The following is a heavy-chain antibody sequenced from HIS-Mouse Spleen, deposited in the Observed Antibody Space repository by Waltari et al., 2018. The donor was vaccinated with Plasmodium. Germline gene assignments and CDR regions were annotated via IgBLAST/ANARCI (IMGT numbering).Heavy chain of an antibody. CDR1: GYSIRSGYY. J-gene: IGHJ5*02. CDR3: ARGIAARLNWFDP. D-gene: IGHD6-6*01. Sequence: QVQLQESGPGLVKPSETLSLTCTVSGYSIRSGYYWGWIRQPPGKGLEWIGSIYHSGSTYYNPSLKSRVTISVDTSKNQFSLKLSSVTAADTAVYYCARGIAARLNWFDPWGQGTLVTVSS. V-gene: IGHV4-38-2*02. CDR2: IYHSGST.